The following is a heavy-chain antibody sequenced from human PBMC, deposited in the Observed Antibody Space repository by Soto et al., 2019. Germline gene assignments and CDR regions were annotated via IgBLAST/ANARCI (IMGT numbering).Heavy chain of an antibody. Sequence: QVQLVQARIELKKPGASVKVSCKTSGYTFTNYGTSWVRQAPGQGLEWMGGSFNGVTNYAQNLQGRVTLTTDTSTTTAYMELRSLRSDHTAVYYCAVLSYCTSVTCGYLDYWGQGTPVTVSS. D-gene: IGHD2-8*01. CDR2: GSFNGVT. V-gene: IGHV1-18*01. J-gene: IGHJ4*02. CDR1: GYTFTNYG. CDR3: AVLSYCTSVTCGYLDY.